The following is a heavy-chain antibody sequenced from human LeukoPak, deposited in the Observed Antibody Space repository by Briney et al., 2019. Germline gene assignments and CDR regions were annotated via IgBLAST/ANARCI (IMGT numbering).Heavy chain of an antibody. CDR3: AREGYCSSTSCQNDAFDI. CDR1: GFTFSSYW. V-gene: IGHV3-7*01. Sequence: GGSLRLSCAASGFTFSSYWMSWVRQAPGKGLEWVANIKQDGSEKYYVDSVKGRFTISRDNAKNSLYLQMNSLRAEDTAVYYCAREGYCSSTSCQNDAFDIWGQGTMVTVSS. D-gene: IGHD2-2*01. CDR2: IKQDGSEK. J-gene: IGHJ3*02.